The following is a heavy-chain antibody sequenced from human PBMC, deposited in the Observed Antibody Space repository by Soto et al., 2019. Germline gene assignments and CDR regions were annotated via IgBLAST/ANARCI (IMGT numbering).Heavy chain of an antibody. D-gene: IGHD1-26*01. CDR2: IYYSGST. Sequence: PSETLSLTCTVSGDSVSSGGYYWSWIRQPPGKGLEWIGYIYYSGSTNYNPSLKSRVTISVDTSKNQFSLKLSSVTAADTAVYYCARVNRELLGWYYFDYWGQGTLGTGSS. CDR3: ARVNRELLGWYYFDY. CDR1: GDSVSSGGYY. V-gene: IGHV4-61*08. J-gene: IGHJ4*02.